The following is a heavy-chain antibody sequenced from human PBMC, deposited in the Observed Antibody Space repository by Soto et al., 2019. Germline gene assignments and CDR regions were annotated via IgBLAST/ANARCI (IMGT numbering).Heavy chain of an antibody. V-gene: IGHV1-3*01. J-gene: IGHJ4*02. CDR1: GYTFISRA. D-gene: IGHD2-15*01. CDR3: ARDAGSAHHFDF. CDR2: INPDNANT. Sequence: ASVKVSCKASGYTFISRAFHWVRQAPIQMLEWMVCINPDNANTKYSQNFQGRVTFTRDTSATTAYMELRSLRSEDTAVYFCARDAGSAHHFDFCAQRTLVTVAS.